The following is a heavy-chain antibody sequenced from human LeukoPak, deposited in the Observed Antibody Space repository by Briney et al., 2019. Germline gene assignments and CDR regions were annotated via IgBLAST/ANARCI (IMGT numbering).Heavy chain of an antibody. CDR3: ARQPIAVAAPFDY. D-gene: IGHD6-19*01. CDR2: IYPGDSDT. Sequence: GGSLEISCKGSGYHFTNYWIGWVRQVPGKGLECMGIIYPGDSDTRYSTSFQGPVTISADKSISTAYLQWRSLKASDTAMYYCARQPIAVAAPFDYGGQGTLVTVSA. V-gene: IGHV5-51*01. CDR1: GYHFTNYW. J-gene: IGHJ4*02.